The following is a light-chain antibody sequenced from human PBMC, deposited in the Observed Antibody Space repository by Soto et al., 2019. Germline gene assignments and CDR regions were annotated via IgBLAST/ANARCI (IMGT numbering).Light chain of an antibody. J-gene: IGLJ2*01. Sequence: QSVLTQPPSASGTPGQRVTVSCSGGSSNIGSKTVNWYQQIPETAPKLLIYGNDQRPSGVPDRFSGSKSGTSASLAISGLQSEDEADYYCAAWDDSLKAVVFGAGTKVTVL. V-gene: IGLV1-44*01. CDR2: GND. CDR3: AAWDDSLKAVV. CDR1: SSNIGSKT.